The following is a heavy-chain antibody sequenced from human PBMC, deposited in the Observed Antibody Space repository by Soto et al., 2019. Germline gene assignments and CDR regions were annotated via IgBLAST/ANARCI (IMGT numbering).Heavy chain of an antibody. CDR3: ARKEKSGYFNSFDP. CDR2: IFPSDSDT. J-gene: IGHJ5*02. V-gene: IGHV5-51*01. CDR1: GYKFTSSW. D-gene: IGHD3-22*01. Sequence: PGESLKLSCRTSGYKFTSSWIAWVRQMPGKGLEWMGIIFPSDSDTRYSPSFQGQVTISADRSTSTVFLQWASLKASDTAVYFCARKEKSGYFNSFDPWGQGTLVTASS.